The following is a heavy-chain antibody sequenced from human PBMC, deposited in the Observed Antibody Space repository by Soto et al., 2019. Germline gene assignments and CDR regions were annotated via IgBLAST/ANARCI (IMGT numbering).Heavy chain of an antibody. CDR2: IYPGDSDT. V-gene: IGHV5-51*01. J-gene: IGHJ6*02. CDR1: GYSFTSYW. CDR3: ARQPRAYYYRMDV. Sequence: GESLKISCKGSGYSFTSYWIGWVRQMPGKGLEWMGIIYPGDSDTRYSPSFQGQATISADKSISTAYLQWSSLKASDTAMYYCARQPRAYYYRMDVWGQGTTVTVSS.